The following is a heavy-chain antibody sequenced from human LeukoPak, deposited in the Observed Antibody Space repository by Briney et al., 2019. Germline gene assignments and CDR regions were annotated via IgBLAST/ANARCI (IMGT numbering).Heavy chain of an antibody. CDR1: GFTFSDYY. J-gene: IGHJ4*02. Sequence: GGSLRLSCAASGFTFSDYYMSWIRQAPGKGLEWVSYISSRTSDTNYVDSVKGRFTISRDNAKNSLYLQMNSLRAEDTAVYYCTRVGSSGSVVYWGQGTLVTVSS. D-gene: IGHD1-1*01. CDR2: ISSRTSDT. V-gene: IGHV3-11*06. CDR3: TRVGSSGSVVY.